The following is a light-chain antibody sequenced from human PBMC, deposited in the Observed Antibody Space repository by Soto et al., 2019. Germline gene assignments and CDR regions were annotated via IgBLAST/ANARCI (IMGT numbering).Light chain of an antibody. CDR1: QSISSW. V-gene: IGKV1-5*01. J-gene: IGKJ2*01. CDR2: DAS. Sequence: DIQMTQSPPTLSASVGDRVTITCRASQSISSWLAWYQQKPGKAPNLLIYDASSLESWVPSRFSGSGSETEFTLTISSRQPDDFATYYCQQYNSYLYTFGQGTKLEIK. CDR3: QQYNSYLYT.